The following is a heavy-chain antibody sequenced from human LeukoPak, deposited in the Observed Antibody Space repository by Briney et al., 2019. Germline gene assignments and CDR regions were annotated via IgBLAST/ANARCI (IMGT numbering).Heavy chain of an antibody. V-gene: IGHV3-15*01. CDR1: GFTFSNAW. J-gene: IGHJ4*02. CDR3: TTGTWAITMIRGAPNDY. CDR2: IKSTTYGGTT. D-gene: IGHD3-10*01. Sequence: GGSLRLSCAASGFTFSNAWMSWVRQAPGKGLEWVGHIKSTTYGGTTDYAAPVKGRFTISRDDSKNTLYLQMNSLKTEDTAVHYCTTGTWAITMIRGAPNDYWGQGTLVTVSS.